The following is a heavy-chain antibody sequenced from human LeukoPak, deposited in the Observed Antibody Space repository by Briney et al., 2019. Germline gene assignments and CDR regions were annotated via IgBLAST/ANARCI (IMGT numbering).Heavy chain of an antibody. V-gene: IGHV3-7*01. Sequence: GGFLRLSCAASGFTFSSYWMSWVRQAPGKGLEWVANIKQDGSEKYYVDSVKGRFTISRDNAKNSLYPQMNSLRAEDTAVYYCARVRFVVGAAKPSYFDYWGQGTLVTVSS. D-gene: IGHD1-26*01. CDR1: GFTFSSYW. J-gene: IGHJ4*02. CDR2: IKQDGSEK. CDR3: ARVRFVVGAAKPSYFDY.